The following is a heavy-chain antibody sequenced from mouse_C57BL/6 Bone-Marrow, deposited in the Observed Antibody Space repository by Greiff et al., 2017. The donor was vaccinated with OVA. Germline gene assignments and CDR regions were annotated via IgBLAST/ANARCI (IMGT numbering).Heavy chain of an antibody. D-gene: IGHD4-1*01. J-gene: IGHJ3*01. CDR1: GYTFTSYW. CDR2: IHPNSGST. Sequence: QVQLQQPGAELVKPGASVKLSCKASGYTFTSYWMHWVKQRPGQGLEWIGMIHPNSGSTNYNEKFKSKATLTVDKSSSTAYMQLSSLTSEDSAVYYCARSITGTGAFAYWGQGTLVTVSA. CDR3: ARSITGTGAFAY. V-gene: IGHV1-64*01.